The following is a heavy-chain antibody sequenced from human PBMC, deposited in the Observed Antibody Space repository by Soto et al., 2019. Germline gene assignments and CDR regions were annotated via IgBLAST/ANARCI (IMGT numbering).Heavy chain of an antibody. Sequence: GSLRLSCAASGFTFSDYYVSWIRQAPGKGLEWVSYISSSGSTIYYADSVKGRFTISRDNAKNSLYLQMNSLRAEDTAVYYCARDTRWYYYDSSGDAFDIWGQGTMVTVS. D-gene: IGHD3-22*01. CDR3: ARDTRWYYYDSSGDAFDI. CDR2: ISSSGSTI. V-gene: IGHV3-11*01. CDR1: GFTFSDYY. J-gene: IGHJ3*02.